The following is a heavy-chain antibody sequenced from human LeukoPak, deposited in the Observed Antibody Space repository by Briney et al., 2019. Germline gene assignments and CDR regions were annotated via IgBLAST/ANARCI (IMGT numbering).Heavy chain of an antibody. CDR1: GFTFSSYW. D-gene: IGHD4-17*01. Sequence: PGGSLRLSCAASGFTFSSYWMSWVRQAPGKGLEWVANIKQDGSEKYYVDSVKGRFTISRDNAKNSLYLQMNSLRAEDTAVYYCTTRGGQGDYVTFDYWGQGTLVTVSS. V-gene: IGHV3-7*01. CDR3: TTRGGQGDYVTFDY. J-gene: IGHJ4*02. CDR2: IKQDGSEK.